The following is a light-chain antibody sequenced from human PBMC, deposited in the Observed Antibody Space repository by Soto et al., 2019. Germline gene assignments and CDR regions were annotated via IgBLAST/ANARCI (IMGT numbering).Light chain of an antibody. CDR3: QKHGISHIT. Sequence: EIVLTQSPATLSLSPGDSATLSCRASQSVSSYLAWYQQKPGQAPRLLIYDKSTRATDMPGRLSGRGAGAELNLTISRLQSEDFAVYYCQKHGISHITCGQGTRLEIK. V-gene: IGKV3-11*01. CDR2: DKS. CDR1: QSVSSY. J-gene: IGKJ5*01.